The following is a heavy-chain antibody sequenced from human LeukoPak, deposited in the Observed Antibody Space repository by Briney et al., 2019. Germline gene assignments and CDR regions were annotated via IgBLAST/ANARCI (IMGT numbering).Heavy chain of an antibody. CDR3: ARGGRGRWLYYYYMDV. V-gene: IGHV4-39*07. CDR1: GGSISSSSYY. CDR2: INHSGST. Sequence: SETLSLTCTVSGGSISSSSYYWSWIRQPPGKGLEWIGEINHSGSTNYNPSLKSRVTISVDTSKNQFSLKLSSVTAADTAVYYCARGGRGRWLYYYYMDVWGKGTTVTVSS. J-gene: IGHJ6*03. D-gene: IGHD3-16*01.